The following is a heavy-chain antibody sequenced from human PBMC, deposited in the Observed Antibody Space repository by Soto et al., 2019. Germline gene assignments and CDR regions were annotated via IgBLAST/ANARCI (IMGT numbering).Heavy chain of an antibody. V-gene: IGHV3-74*01. CDR3: TRVAATATFFDY. Sequence: GGSLRLSCAASKVTINNYWMHWVRQAPGKGLVWVSRISVDGSSISYADSVKGRFTISRERAKNTLYLQMNSLRDEDTAVYYCTRVAATATFFDYWGQATPVTVSS. CDR1: KVTINNYW. D-gene: IGHD2-15*01. CDR2: ISVDGSSI. J-gene: IGHJ4*02.